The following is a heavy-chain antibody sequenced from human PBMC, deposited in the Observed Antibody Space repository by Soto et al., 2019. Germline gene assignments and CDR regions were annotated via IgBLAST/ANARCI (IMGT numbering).Heavy chain of an antibody. CDR3: ASPWSRTSCYNAGGYGLYG. J-gene: IGHJ6*02. CDR1: GFTFSDYY. CDR2: ISSSGSTI. D-gene: IGHD2-2*02. Sequence: PVWSLRLSCAASGFTFSDYYMSWIRQAPGKGLEWVSYISSSGSTIYYADSVKGRFTISRDNSKNSLYLQMNSLRDEDTAVYYCASPWSRTSCYNAGGYGLYGWGHGATVTVSS. V-gene: IGHV3-11*04.